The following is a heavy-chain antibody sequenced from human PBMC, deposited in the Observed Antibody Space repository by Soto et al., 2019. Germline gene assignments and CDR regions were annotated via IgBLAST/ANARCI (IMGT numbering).Heavy chain of an antibody. Sequence: SETLSLTCTVSGGSISSSSYYWGWIRQPPGKGLEWIGSIYYSGSTYYNPSLKSRVTISVDTSKNQFSLKLSSVTAADTAVYYCARQAGTRNFDYWGQGTLVTVS. CDR3: ARQAGTRNFDY. D-gene: IGHD6-19*01. V-gene: IGHV4-39*01. J-gene: IGHJ4*02. CDR1: GGSISSSSYY. CDR2: IYYSGST.